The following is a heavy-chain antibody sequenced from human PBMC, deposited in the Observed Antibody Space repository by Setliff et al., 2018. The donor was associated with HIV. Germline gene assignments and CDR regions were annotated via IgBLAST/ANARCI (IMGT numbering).Heavy chain of an antibody. CDR3: ARQKKSSSWSPNDY. CDR2: INHNKSS. D-gene: IGHD2-2*01. Sequence: SETLSLTCAVSGGAFSLHYYTWIRQSPLRGLEWIGEINHNKSSDYNPSLKSRVTMSVDTSKNQFSLKVKSVTAADTAVYYCARQKKSSSWSPNDYWGQGTLVTVSS. J-gene: IGHJ4*02. CDR1: GGAFSLHY. V-gene: IGHV4-34*01.